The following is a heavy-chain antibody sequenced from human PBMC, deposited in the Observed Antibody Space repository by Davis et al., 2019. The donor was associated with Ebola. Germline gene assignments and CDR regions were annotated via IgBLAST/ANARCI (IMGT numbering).Heavy chain of an antibody. D-gene: IGHD2-15*01. Sequence: GESLKISCAASGFTFSSYAMTRVRQVPGKGLEWVSDISSRDGTTYYADSVKGRFTISRDNSKNTLYLQMNSLRSEDTAVYYCARWGGYCSGGSCQDYWGQGTLVTVSS. V-gene: IGHV3-23*01. CDR2: ISSRDGTT. J-gene: IGHJ4*02. CDR1: GFTFSSYA. CDR3: ARWGGYCSGGSCQDY.